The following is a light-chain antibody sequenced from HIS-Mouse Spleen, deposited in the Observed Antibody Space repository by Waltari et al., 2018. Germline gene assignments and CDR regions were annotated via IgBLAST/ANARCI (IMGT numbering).Light chain of an antibody. CDR3: YSAGDNNPWV. V-gene: IGLV3-27*01. CDR2: KDS. CDR1: VLAKKY. Sequence: SYELTQPSSVSVSPGQTARITCSGDVLAKKYARWFQQKPGQAPVLVIYKDSERPSGIPGRFSGSSSGTTVTLTISGAQVEEEADYYCYSAGDNNPWVFGGGTKLTVL. J-gene: IGLJ3*02.